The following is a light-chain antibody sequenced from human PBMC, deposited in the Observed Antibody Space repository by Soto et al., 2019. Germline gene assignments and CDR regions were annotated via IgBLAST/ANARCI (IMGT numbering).Light chain of an antibody. CDR1: QGIGNA. CDR2: GAS. Sequence: AIQMTQSPSSLSASVGDRVTISCRASQGIGNALGWYQQKPGKPPKVLIYGASNLQSGVPPRFSGSGSGTGFPLGIRSLQPEDSATYFWLKSNNLPWAFGQGNQVEIK. CDR3: LKSNNLPWA. V-gene: IGKV1-6*01. J-gene: IGKJ1*01.